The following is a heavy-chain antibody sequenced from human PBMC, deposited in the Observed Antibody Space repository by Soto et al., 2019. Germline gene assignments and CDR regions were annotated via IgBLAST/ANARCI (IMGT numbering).Heavy chain of an antibody. CDR1: GFTFSSYA. D-gene: IGHD6-13*01. CDR2: ISGSGGST. CDR3: AKSSVPGSSWSANFDY. J-gene: IGHJ4*02. Sequence: GGSLRLSCAASGFTFSSYAMSWVRQAPGEGLEWVSGISGSGGSTYYADSVKGRFTISRDNSKNTLYLQMNSLKAEDTAVYYCAKSSVPGSSWSANFDYWGQGTLVTVSS. V-gene: IGHV3-23*01.